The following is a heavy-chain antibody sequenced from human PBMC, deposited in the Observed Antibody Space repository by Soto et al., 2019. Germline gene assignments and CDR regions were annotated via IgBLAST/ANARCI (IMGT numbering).Heavy chain of an antibody. J-gene: IGHJ4*02. CDR1: GGKCANFG. Sequence: KGAGGKCANFGGGRVRKKQGKGLEWIGIIYPGDSDTRYSPSFQGQVTISADKSISTAYLQWSSLKDSDTAMYYCARQSWSRRHTGGFAYLGQGTPDLGSS. V-gene: IGHV5-51*01. CDR2: IYPGDSDT. CDR3: ARQSWSRRHTGGFAY. D-gene: IGHD3-10*01.